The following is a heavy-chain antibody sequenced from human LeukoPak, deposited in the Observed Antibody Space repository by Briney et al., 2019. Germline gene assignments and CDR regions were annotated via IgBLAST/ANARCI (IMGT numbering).Heavy chain of an antibody. CDR1: AYTFTGYY. V-gene: IGHV1-2*02. CDR3: ARVLVATTGDFDY. CDR2: INPNSGVT. D-gene: IGHD5-12*01. Sequence: ASVKVSCEASAYTFTGYYMHWVRQAPGQGLEWMVWINPNSGVTNYAQKFQGRVTMTRDTSISTAYMELSRLRSDDTAVYYCARVLVATTGDFDYWGQGTLVTVSS. J-gene: IGHJ4*02.